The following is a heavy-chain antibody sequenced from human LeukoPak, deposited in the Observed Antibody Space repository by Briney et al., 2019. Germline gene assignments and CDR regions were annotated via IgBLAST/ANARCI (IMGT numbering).Heavy chain of an antibody. CDR2: IYYTGST. Sequence: PPETLSLTCSVTCGSVTSGGFYWGRLRQPPGKGPEWIATIYYTGSTYYNPPLKSRVTISIDTSKNQFSLRLTSVTATETAVYHCARHSGSGSESRPFDPWGQGTLVSAS. J-gene: IGHJ5*02. V-gene: IGHV4-39*01. CDR3: ARHSGSGSESRPFDP. CDR1: CGSVTSGGFY. D-gene: IGHD3-10*01.